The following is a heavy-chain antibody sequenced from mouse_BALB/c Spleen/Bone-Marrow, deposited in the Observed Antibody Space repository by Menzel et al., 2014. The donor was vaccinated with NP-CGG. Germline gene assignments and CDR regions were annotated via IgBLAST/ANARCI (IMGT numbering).Heavy chain of an antibody. CDR3: ARGGELRPWFAY. CDR2: ISSGGNT. CDR1: GFTFSSYA. J-gene: IGHJ3*01. D-gene: IGHD2-4*01. Sequence: EVHLVESGGGLVKPGGSLKLSCAASGFTFSSYAMSWVRQTPEKRLEWVASISSGGNTYYPDSMKGRFTISRDNARNILYLQMSSLRSEDTAMYYCARGGELRPWFAYWGQGTLVTVSA. V-gene: IGHV5-6-5*01.